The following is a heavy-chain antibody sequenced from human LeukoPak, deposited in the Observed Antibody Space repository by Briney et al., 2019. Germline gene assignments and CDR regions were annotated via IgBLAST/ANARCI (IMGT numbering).Heavy chain of an antibody. CDR2: ISAYNGNT. CDR1: GYTFTSYG. CDR3: ARASLKRLRWYFDL. D-gene: IGHD4-17*01. Sequence: ASVKVSCKASGYTFTSYGISWVRQAPGQGLEWMGWISAYNGNTNYAQKLQGRVTMTTDTSTSTAYMELRSLRSDDTAVYYCARASLKRLRWYFDLWGRGTLVTVSS. V-gene: IGHV1-18*04. J-gene: IGHJ2*01.